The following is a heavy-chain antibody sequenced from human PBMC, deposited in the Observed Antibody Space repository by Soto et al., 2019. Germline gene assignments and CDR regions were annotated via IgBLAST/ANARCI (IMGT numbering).Heavy chain of an antibody. V-gene: IGHV3-30*18. CDR3: AKDGASYYYYGMDV. CDR1: GFTFSSYG. Sequence: GGSLRLSCAASGFTFSSYGMHWVRQAPGKGLEWVAVISYDGSNKYYADSVKGRFTISRDNSKNTLYLQMNSLRVEDTAVYYCAKDGASYYYYGMDVWGQGTTVTVSS. CDR2: ISYDGSNK. J-gene: IGHJ6*02. D-gene: IGHD3-10*01.